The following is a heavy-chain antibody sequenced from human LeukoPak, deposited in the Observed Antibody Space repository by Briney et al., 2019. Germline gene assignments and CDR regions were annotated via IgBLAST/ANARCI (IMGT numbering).Heavy chain of an antibody. CDR2: IIPIFGTA. CDR3: AREEGYYDSSGYYPAPINY. V-gene: IGHV1-69*13. J-gene: IGHJ4*02. CDR1: GGTFSSYA. D-gene: IGHD3-22*01. Sequence: SVKVSCKASGGTFSSYAISWVRQAPGHGLEWMGGIIPIFGTANYAQKFQGRVTITSVEYTSTAYMELSSLRSEDTAVYYCAREEGYYDSSGYYPAPINYWGQGTLVTVSS.